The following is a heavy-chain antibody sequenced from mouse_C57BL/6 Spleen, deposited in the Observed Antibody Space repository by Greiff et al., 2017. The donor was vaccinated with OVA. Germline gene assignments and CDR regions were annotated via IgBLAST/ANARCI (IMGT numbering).Heavy chain of an antibody. D-gene: IGHD2-5*01. V-gene: IGHV14-4*01. CDR3: TTLPTIVTRAY. J-gene: IGHJ3*01. CDR1: GFNIKDDY. Sequence: VQLQQSGAELVRPGASVKLSCTASGFNIKDDYMHWVKQRPEQGLEWIGWIDPENGDTEYASKFQGKATITADTSSNTAYLQLSSLTSEDTAVYYGTTLPTIVTRAYWGQGTLVTVSA. CDR2: IDPENGDT.